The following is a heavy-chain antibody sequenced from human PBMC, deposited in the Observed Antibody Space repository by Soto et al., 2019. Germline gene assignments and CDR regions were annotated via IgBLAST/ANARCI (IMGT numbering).Heavy chain of an antibody. CDR3: AKAGVIIVGPISGWFDP. V-gene: IGHV3-23*01. J-gene: IGHJ5*02. D-gene: IGHD1-26*01. CDR1: GFTFSSYA. Sequence: EVQLLESGGGLVQPGGSLRLSCAASGFTFSSYAMSWVRQAPGKGLEWVSAISGSGGSTYYADSVKGRFTISRDNSKNTRYLQMNSLRAEDTAVYYCAKAGVIIVGPISGWFDPWGQGTPVTVSS. CDR2: ISGSGGST.